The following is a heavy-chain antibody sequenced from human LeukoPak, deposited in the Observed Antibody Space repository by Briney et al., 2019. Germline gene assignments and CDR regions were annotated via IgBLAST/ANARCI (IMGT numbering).Heavy chain of an antibody. CDR3: ARGPANGFQH. V-gene: IGHV4-30-4*08. CDR2: IYYSGST. J-gene: IGHJ1*01. Sequence: WVRQPPGKGLEWIGYIYYSGSTYYNPSLKSRVTISVDTSKNQFSLKLSSVTAADTAVYYCARGPANGFQHWGQGTLVTVSS.